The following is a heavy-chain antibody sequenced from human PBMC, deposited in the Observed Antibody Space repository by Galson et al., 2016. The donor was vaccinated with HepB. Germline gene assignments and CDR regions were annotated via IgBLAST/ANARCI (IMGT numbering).Heavy chain of an antibody. CDR2: ISSSSYYI. CDR3: ARGYDYGAPKGDY. D-gene: IGHD4-17*01. CDR1: GFTFSSYS. V-gene: IGHV3-21*06. Sequence: SLRLSCAASGFTFSSYSMNWVRQAPGKGLEWVSSISSSSYYIYYADSVKGRFTISGDNAKSSLYLQMNSLRAQDTAVYYCARGYDYGAPKGDYWGQGTLVTVSS. J-gene: IGHJ4*02.